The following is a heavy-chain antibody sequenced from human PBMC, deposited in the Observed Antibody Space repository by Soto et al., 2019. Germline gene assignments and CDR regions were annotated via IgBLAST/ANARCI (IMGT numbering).Heavy chain of an antibody. V-gene: IGHV3-73*01. CDR3: SRQASDFWSGKPQYYMDV. CDR1: GFTFSGSA. D-gene: IGHD3-3*01. CDR2: IRSKGNNYAT. Sequence: EVQLVESGGGLVQPGGSLKLSCAASGFTFSGSAMHWVRQASGKGLEWVGRIRSKGNNYATAYGASLKGRFTISRDDSKNTAHLQMNSLNTEDTAVYYCSRQASDFWSGKPQYYMDVWGKGTTVTVSS. J-gene: IGHJ6*03.